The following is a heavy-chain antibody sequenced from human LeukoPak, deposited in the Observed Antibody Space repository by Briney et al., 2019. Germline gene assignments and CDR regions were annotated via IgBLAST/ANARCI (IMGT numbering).Heavy chain of an antibody. D-gene: IGHD6-19*01. V-gene: IGHV3-23*01. CDR1: GFTFSSYA. Sequence: GGSLRLSCAASGFTFSSYAMSWVRQAPGKGLEWVSAISGSGGSTYYADSVKGRFTISRDNSKNTLYLQMNSLRAEDTAVYYCAKVGDRGSSGWPDHQLFDYWGQGTLVTVSA. CDR3: AKVGDRGSSGWPDHQLFDY. J-gene: IGHJ4*02. CDR2: ISGSGGST.